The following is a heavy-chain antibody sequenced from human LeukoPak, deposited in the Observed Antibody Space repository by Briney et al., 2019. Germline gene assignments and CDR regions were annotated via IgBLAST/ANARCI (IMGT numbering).Heavy chain of an antibody. D-gene: IGHD2-21*01. CDR1: GYTFTAQY. Sequence: ASVEVSCKASGYTFTAQYMHWVRQPPGQGLEWMGLINPNNGDTKYAQSFLGRVTMTRDTSTTKAYMELSSLRSDDTAVYFCASYPRSIPTPPFDYWGQGTLVTVSS. V-gene: IGHV1-2*02. CDR3: ASYPRSIPTPPFDY. CDR2: INPNNGDT. J-gene: IGHJ4*02.